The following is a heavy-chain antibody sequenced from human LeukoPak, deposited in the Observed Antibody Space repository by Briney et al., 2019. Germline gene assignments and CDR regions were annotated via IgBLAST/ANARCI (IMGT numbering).Heavy chain of an antibody. CDR3: ARDLEEYFAAGDY. CDR1: GGTFSSSA. J-gene: IGHJ4*02. V-gene: IGHV1-69*06. CDR2: IIPVFNSP. Sequence: GASVKVSCKASGGTFSSSAVSWVRQAPGQGLEWMGGIIPVFNSPNYAQKFQGRLTITADKSTSTAYMELSSLRSEDTAVYYCARDLEEYFAAGDYWGQGTLVTVSS. D-gene: IGHD3-9*01.